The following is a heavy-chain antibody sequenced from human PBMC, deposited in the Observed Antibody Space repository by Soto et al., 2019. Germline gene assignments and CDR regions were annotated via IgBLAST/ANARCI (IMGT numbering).Heavy chain of an antibody. CDR3: ARGRADIVVVVAATIFDY. CDR1: GGSFSGYY. D-gene: IGHD2-15*01. J-gene: IGHJ4*02. CDR2: INHSGSS. V-gene: IGHV4-34*01. Sequence: QVQLQQWGAGLLKPSETLSLTCAVYGGSFSGYYWSWIRQPPGKGLEWIGEINHSGSSNYNPSLKSRVTISVDTSKNQFSLKLSSVTAADTAVYFCARGRADIVVVVAATIFDYWGQGTLVTVSS.